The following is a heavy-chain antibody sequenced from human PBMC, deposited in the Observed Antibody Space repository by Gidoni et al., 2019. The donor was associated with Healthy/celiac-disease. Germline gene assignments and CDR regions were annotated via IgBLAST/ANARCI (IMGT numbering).Heavy chain of an antibody. D-gene: IGHD3-9*01. CDR2: IKSKTDGGKT. CDR3: TTVLRYFDWLNYFDY. J-gene: IGHJ4*02. CDR1: GFTFSNDW. V-gene: IGHV3-15*01. Sequence: EVQLVESGGGLVKPGGSLRLSCAASGFTFSNDWMSWVRQAPGKGREWVGRIKSKTDGGKTDYAAHVKGRFTISRDDSKNTLYLQMNSLKTEDTAVYYCTTVLRYFDWLNYFDYWGQGTLVTVSS.